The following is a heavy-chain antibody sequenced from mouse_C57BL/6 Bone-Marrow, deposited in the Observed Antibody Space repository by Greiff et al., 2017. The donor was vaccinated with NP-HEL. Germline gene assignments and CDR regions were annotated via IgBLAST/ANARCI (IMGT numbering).Heavy chain of an antibody. CDR2: IRLKSDNYAT. J-gene: IGHJ2*01. Sequence: EVMLVESGGGLVQPGGSMKLSCVASGFTFSNYWMNWVRQSPEKGLEWVAQIRLKSDNYATNYAESVKGRFTISRDDSKSSVYLQMNNLRAEDTRIYYCTADGSSYKGYWGHGTTLTVSS. D-gene: IGHD1-1*01. CDR1: GFTFSNYW. CDR3: TADGSSYKGY. V-gene: IGHV6-3*01.